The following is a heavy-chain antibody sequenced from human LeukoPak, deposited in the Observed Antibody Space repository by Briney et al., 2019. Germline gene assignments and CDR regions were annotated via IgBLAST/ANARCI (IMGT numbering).Heavy chain of an antibody. CDR1: GSSISSYY. Sequence: PSETLSLTCTVSGSSISSYYWSWIRQPAGKGLEWIGRIYTSGSTNYNPSLKSRFSISVDTSKNQFSLKLSSVSAADTAVYYCASYYYDRSGYYDYFDYWGQGTLVTVSS. V-gene: IGHV4-4*07. CDR2: IYTSGST. CDR3: ASYYYDRSGYYDYFDY. J-gene: IGHJ4*02. D-gene: IGHD3-22*01.